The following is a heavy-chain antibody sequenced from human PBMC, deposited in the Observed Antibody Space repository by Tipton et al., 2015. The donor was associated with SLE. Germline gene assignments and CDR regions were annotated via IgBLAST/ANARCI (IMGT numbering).Heavy chain of an antibody. D-gene: IGHD1-26*01. CDR3: ARGGVVGARWLDY. CDR2: INHSGST. J-gene: IGHJ4*02. Sequence: TLSLTCAVYGGSFSGYYWSWIRQPPEKGLEWIGEINHSGSTNYNPSLKSRVTISVDTSKNQFSLKLSSVTAADTAVYYCARGGVVGARWLDYWGQGTLVTVSS. V-gene: IGHV4-34*01. CDR1: GGSFSGYY.